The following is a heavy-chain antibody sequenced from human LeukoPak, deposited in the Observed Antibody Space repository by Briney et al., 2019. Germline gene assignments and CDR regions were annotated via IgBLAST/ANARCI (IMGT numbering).Heavy chain of an antibody. J-gene: IGHJ6*03. CDR3: ARASVTYYYYYYMDV. CDR1: GGCITNYY. V-gene: IGHV4-59*01. CDR2: IHYSGST. D-gene: IGHD4-11*01. Sequence: SETLSLTCTVSGGCITNYYWTWIRQPPGKGLEWIGYIHYSGSTNYNPSLKSRVTISVDTSKNQFSLKLSSVTAADTAVYYCARASVTYYYYYYMDVWGKGTTVTVSS.